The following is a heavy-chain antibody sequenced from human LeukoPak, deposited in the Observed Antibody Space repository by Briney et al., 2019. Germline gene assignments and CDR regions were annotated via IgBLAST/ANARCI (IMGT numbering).Heavy chain of an antibody. D-gene: IGHD3-22*01. V-gene: IGHV1-69*04. CDR3: ARGAGYYDSSGYTDALDI. CDR1: GGTFSSYA. Sequence: GASVKVSCKASGGTFSSYAISWVRQAPGQGLEWMGRIIPIFGIANYAQKFQGRVTITADKSTSTAYMELSSLRSEDTAVYYCARGAGYYDSSGYTDALDIWGQGTMVTVSS. J-gene: IGHJ3*02. CDR2: IIPIFGIA.